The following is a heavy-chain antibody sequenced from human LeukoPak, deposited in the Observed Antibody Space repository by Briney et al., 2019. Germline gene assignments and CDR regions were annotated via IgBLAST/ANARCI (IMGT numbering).Heavy chain of an antibody. CDR3: ATSLGPLTEY. CDR2: INSGGSGT. Sequence: GGSLRLSCAASGFAFSSNWMHWVRQTPGKGLVWVSRINSGGSGTSYANSVEGRFTISRDNAKNTLYLQMNSLKGEDTAVYYCATSLGPLTEYWGQGTLVTVSS. V-gene: IGHV3-74*01. J-gene: IGHJ4*02. CDR1: GFAFSSNW. D-gene: IGHD7-27*01.